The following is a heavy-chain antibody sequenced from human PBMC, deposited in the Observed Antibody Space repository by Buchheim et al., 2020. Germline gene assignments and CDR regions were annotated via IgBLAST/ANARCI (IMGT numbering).Heavy chain of an antibody. V-gene: IGHV4-59*01. Sequence: QVQLQESGPGLVKPSETLSLTCTVSGGSISTYYWSWIRQPPGKGLDWIGYFHYSGSTKYNPSLKSRVHLSLDTSKNQFSLKLASVTAADTAVYYCARVNYDSSGYYAAHYYYGMDVWGQGTT. CDR3: ARVNYDSSGYYAAHYYYGMDV. CDR1: GGSISTYY. CDR2: FHYSGST. J-gene: IGHJ6*02. D-gene: IGHD3-22*01.